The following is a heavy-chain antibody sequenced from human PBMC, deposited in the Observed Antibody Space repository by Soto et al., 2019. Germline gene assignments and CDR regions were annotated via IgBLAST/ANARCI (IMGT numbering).Heavy chain of an antibody. Sequence: EVQLLESGGGLVQPGGSRSLSCEASGFTFSSFAISWVRQAPGKGLEWVSAVGTNGQGIYYADSVRGRFTISSDNSKNTVFLHMDSLSAEDTAVYYCAKERHYPRDYFHYWGQVTLVTVSS. V-gene: IGHV3-23*01. CDR1: GFTFSSFA. J-gene: IGHJ4*02. D-gene: IGHD3-10*01. CDR3: AKERHYPRDYFHY. CDR2: VGTNGQGI.